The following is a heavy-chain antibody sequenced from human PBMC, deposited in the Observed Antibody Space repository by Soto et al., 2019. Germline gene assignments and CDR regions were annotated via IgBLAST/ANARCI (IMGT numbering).Heavy chain of an antibody. V-gene: IGHV1-18*04. D-gene: IGHD6-6*01. J-gene: IGHJ6*02. Sequence: QVQLVQSGAEVKKPGASVKVSCKASGYTFTSYGISWVRQAPGQGLEWMGWIRAYNGNTNYAQKLQGRVTMTTDTSTSTAYMELRSLRSDDTAVYYCVVSSSSSSYYYYGMDVWGQGTTVTVSS. CDR3: VVSSSSSSYYYYGMDV. CDR1: GYTFTSYG. CDR2: IRAYNGNT.